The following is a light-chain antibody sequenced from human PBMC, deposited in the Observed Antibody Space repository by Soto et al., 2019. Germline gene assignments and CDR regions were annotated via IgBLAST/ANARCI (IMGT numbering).Light chain of an antibody. J-gene: IGLJ2*01. CDR2: EGS. V-gene: IGLV2-23*01. CDR1: SSDVGSYNL. Sequence: SALTQPASVSGSPEQSITISCTGTSSDVGSYNLVSWYQQHPGKAPKLMIYEGSKRPSGVSNRFSGSKSGNMASLTISGLQAEDEADYYCCSYAGSSTPVVFGGGTKVTVL. CDR3: CSYAGSSTPVV.